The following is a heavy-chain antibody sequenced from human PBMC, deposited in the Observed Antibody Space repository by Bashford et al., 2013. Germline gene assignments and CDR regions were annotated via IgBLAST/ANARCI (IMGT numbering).Heavy chain of an antibody. V-gene: IGHV3-20*03. Sequence: VRQAPGKGLEWVSGINWNGGSTLYADSVKGRFTISRDSAKNSLYLQMDSLRAEDTALYYCAREGVLFGISAFDMWGQGTMVTVSS. CDR3: AREGVLFGISAFDM. CDR2: INWNGGST. D-gene: IGHD1-14*01. J-gene: IGHJ3*02.